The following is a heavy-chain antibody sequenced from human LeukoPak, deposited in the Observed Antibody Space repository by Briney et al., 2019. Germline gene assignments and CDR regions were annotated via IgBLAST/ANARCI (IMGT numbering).Heavy chain of an antibody. CDR1: GYTFTSYD. CDR3: ARTQQLVPNLYYYYYYMDV. Sequence: ASVKVSCKASGYTFTSYDINWVRQATGQGLEWMGWMNPNSGNTGYAQKFQGRVTMTRNTSISTAYMELSSLRSEDTAVYYCARTQQLVPNLYYYYYYMDVWGKGTTVTISS. D-gene: IGHD6-13*01. CDR2: MNPNSGNT. V-gene: IGHV1-8*01. J-gene: IGHJ6*03.